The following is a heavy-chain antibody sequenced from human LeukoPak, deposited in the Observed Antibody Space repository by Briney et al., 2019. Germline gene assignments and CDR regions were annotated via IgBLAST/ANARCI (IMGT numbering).Heavy chain of an antibody. CDR3: ARSYSGGGFDY. CDR2: SSGSGRTT. J-gene: IGHJ4*02. D-gene: IGHD1-26*01. V-gene: IGHV3-23*01. CDR1: GFTFSAYA. Sequence: PGGSLRLSCAASGFTFSAYAMSWVRQGPGKGLEWVSASSGSGRTTYYADSVKGRFTISRDNAKNSLYLQVNSLRAEDTAVYYCARSYSGGGFDYWGQGTLVTVSS.